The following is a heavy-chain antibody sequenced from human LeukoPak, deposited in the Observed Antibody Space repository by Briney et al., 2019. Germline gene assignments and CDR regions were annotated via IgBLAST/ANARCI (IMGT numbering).Heavy chain of an antibody. D-gene: IGHD6-13*01. J-gene: IGHJ4*02. CDR1: GDSISSYY. CDR3: ARREGYSSSPLDY. Sequence: SETLSIPCTVSGDSISSYYWTWIRQPPGKGLEWIGYIHYSGSTHYNPSLKSRVTISVDTSKNRFSLKLSSVTAADTAVYYCARREGYSSSPLDYWGQGTLLTVSS. CDR2: IHYSGST. V-gene: IGHV4-59*08.